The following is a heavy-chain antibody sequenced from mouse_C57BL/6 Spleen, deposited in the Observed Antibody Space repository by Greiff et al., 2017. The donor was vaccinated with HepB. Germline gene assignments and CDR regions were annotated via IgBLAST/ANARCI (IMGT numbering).Heavy chain of an antibody. V-gene: IGHV1-82*01. CDR2: IYPGDGDT. Sequence: QVQLQQSGPELVKPGASVKISCKASGYAFSSSWMNWVKQRPGKGLEWIGRIYPGDGDTNYNGKFKGKATLTADKSSSTAYMQLSSLTSEDSAVYFCADGYYVFDYWGQGTTLTVSS. D-gene: IGHD2-3*01. CDR1: GYAFSSSW. J-gene: IGHJ2*01. CDR3: ADGYYVFDY.